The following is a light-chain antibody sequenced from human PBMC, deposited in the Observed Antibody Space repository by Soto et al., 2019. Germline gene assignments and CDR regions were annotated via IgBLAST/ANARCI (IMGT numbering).Light chain of an antibody. CDR3: QKYGSSPRT. Sequence: EIVLTQSPGTLSLSPGERATLSCRASQSVSRSYLAWYQQKPGQAPRLLIYDASRRATGIPDRFSGSGSGTDFPLTIGRLEPEDFAVYYCQKYGSSPRTFGKGTKVEIK. CDR2: DAS. V-gene: IGKV3-20*01. J-gene: IGKJ1*01. CDR1: QSVSRSY.